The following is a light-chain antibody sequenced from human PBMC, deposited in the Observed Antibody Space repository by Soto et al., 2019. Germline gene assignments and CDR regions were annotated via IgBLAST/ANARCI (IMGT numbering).Light chain of an antibody. J-gene: IGKJ5*01. Sequence: EIVLTQSPGTLSLSPGERATLSCRASQSVSSSYLAWYQQKPGQAPRLLIYGASSRATGIPDRFSGSGSRTDFPLTISRLEPEDFAVYYWQQYGSSPPITFGQGTRLEIK. CDR1: QSVSSSY. CDR2: GAS. V-gene: IGKV3-20*01. CDR3: QQYGSSPPIT.